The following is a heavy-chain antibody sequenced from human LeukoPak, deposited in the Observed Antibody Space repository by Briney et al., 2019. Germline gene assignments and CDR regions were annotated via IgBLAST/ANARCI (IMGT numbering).Heavy chain of an antibody. CDR3: ARDQDCSGGSCYSVGWFDP. Sequence: LRLSCAASGFTFSDYYMSWIRQHPGKGLEWIGYIYYSGSTYYNPSLKSRVTISVDTSKNQFSLKLSSVTAADTAVYYCARDQDCSGGSCYSVGWFDPWGQGTLVTVSS. J-gene: IGHJ5*02. D-gene: IGHD2-15*01. CDR2: IYYSGST. CDR1: GFTFSDYY. V-gene: IGHV4-31*02.